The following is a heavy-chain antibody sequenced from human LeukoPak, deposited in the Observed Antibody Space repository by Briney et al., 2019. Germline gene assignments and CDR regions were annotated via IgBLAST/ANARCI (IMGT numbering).Heavy chain of an antibody. CDR1: GFIFNRYA. Sequence: GGSLRLSCAASGFIFNRYAMSWVRQAPGKGLEWVSSFTNDGYTFYADSVKGQFTISRDNSKNTLYLEMSSLRAEDTAIYYCAKETVDRRFVFDIWGQGTKVSVSS. D-gene: IGHD3-3*01. CDR3: AKETVDRRFVFDI. V-gene: IGHV3-23*01. CDR2: FTNDGYT. J-gene: IGHJ3*02.